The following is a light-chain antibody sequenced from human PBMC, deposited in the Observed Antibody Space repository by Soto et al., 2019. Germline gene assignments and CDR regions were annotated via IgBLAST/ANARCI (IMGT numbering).Light chain of an antibody. CDR3: QQYNGYWT. CDR2: EAS. V-gene: IGKV1-5*03. J-gene: IGKJ1*01. Sequence: DIQMTQSPSTLSASVGDRVTITCRASQSISDSLAWYQQKPGKAPKLLIYEASTLKSGVPSRFSGSRSGTEYTLTISSLQPADFAIYYCQQYNGYWTFGPGTKVEIK. CDR1: QSISDS.